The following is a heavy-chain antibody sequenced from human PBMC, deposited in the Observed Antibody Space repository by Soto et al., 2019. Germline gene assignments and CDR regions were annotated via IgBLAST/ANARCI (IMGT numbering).Heavy chain of an antibody. Sequence: ASVKVSCKASGYTFTSYAMHWVRQAPGQRLEWMGWINAGNGNTKYSQKFQGRVTITADESTSTAYMELSSLRSEDTAVYYCASNLNEGYHPAPNLYWGQGTLVTVSS. CDR1: GYTFTSYA. D-gene: IGHD5-18*01. CDR3: ASNLNEGYHPAPNLY. CDR2: INAGNGNT. V-gene: IGHV1-3*01. J-gene: IGHJ4*02.